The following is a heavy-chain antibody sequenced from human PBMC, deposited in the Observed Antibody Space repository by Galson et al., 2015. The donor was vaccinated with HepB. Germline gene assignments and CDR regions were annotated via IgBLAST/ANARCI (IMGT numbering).Heavy chain of an antibody. CDR3: TRDAILARSRKYYYYGLDV. J-gene: IGHJ6*02. CDR1: RFAFSNYT. Sequence: SLRLSCAASRFAFSNYTMDWVRQAPGKGLEWVASITSRSKYIYYADSVKGRFTISRDNAKNSLYLLMNSLRPEDMAVYFCTRDAILARSRKYYYYGLDVWGQGTTVTVSS. CDR2: ITSRSKYI. V-gene: IGHV3-21*06. D-gene: IGHD3-3*01.